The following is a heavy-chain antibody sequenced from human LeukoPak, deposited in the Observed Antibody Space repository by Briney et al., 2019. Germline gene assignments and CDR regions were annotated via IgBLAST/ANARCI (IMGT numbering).Heavy chain of an antibody. D-gene: IGHD5-12*01. CDR1: GYTFTRYY. Sequence: ASVKVSCKASGYTFTRYYMHWVRQAPGQGLEWMGWINPNSGGTNYAQKFQGRVTMTRDTSISTAYMELSRLRSDDTAVYYCARTDIVEYYFDYWGQGTLVTVSS. CDR3: ARTDIVEYYFDY. V-gene: IGHV1-2*02. CDR2: INPNSGGT. J-gene: IGHJ4*02.